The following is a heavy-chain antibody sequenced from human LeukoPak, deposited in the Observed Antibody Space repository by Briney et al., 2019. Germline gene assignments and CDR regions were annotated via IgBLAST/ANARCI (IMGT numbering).Heavy chain of an antibody. CDR3: ARAVPTDAEYDY. D-gene: IGHD2/OR15-2a*01. V-gene: IGHV1-2*06. Sequence: ASVKVSCKASGYTFTGYYMHWVRQAPGQGLEWMGRINPNSGGTNYAQKFQGRVTMTRDTSISTAYMELSRLRSDGTAVYYCARAVPTDAEYDYWGQGTLVTVSS. CDR2: INPNSGGT. J-gene: IGHJ4*02. CDR1: GYTFTGYY.